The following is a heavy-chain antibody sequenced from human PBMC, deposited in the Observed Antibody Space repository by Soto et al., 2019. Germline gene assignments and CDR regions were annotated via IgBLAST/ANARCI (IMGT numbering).Heavy chain of an antibody. CDR2: LLHSGTT. J-gene: IGHJ3*01. Sequence: QVQLQESGLGLVKPSGTLSLTCAVSGDSISSPKWWTWLRQPPGKGLEWIGDLLHSGTTNYNPSLMXXVTLSVDKPQIQFSLKLTSVTAADTAIYYCAYSTGWYRHDVWGQGTSVTVSS. D-gene: IGHD6-19*01. CDR1: GDSISSPKW. CDR3: AYSTGWYRHDV. V-gene: IGHV4-4*02.